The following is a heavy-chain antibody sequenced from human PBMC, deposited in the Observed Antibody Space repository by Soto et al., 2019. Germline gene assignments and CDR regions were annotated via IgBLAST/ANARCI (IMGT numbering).Heavy chain of an antibody. CDR2: ISTYNGNP. CDR1: GYTFTSYG. Sequence: GPEVKKPGASVKVSCKASGYTFTSYGISWVRQAPGQGLEWMGWISTYNGNPNYVQKLQGRVTMTTDTSTSTAYMELRSLRSDDTAVFYCASAPLYSTSPKNAFDIWGQGTVVTVSS. J-gene: IGHJ3*02. CDR3: ASAPLYSTSPKNAFDI. V-gene: IGHV1-18*01. D-gene: IGHD6-6*01.